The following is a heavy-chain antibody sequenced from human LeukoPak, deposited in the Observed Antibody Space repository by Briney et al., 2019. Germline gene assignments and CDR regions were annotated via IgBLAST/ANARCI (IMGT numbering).Heavy chain of an antibody. V-gene: IGHV1-46*01. J-gene: IGHJ4*02. Sequence: ASVKVSCKASGYTFTSYYMHWVRQAPGQGLEWMGIINPSGGSTSYAQKFQGRVIMTRDTSTSTVYMELSSLRSEDTAVYYCARLLGYCSGGSCSYYFDYWGQGTLVTVSS. CDR2: INPSGGST. CDR3: ARLLGYCSGGSCSYYFDY. D-gene: IGHD2-15*01. CDR1: GYTFTSYY.